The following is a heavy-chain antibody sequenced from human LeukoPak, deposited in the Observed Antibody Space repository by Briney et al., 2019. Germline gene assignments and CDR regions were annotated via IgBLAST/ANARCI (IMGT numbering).Heavy chain of an antibody. J-gene: IGHJ4*02. V-gene: IGHV4-61*02. CDR3: ARRQDGHDY. Sequence: SETLSLTCTVSGVSIANTFYYWNWLRQPAGKGLEWIGRIYTTGSTDYNPSLKSRVTISLDTARNQFSLRLSSVTAADTAVYYCARRQDGHDYWGQGTLVTVSS. CDR2: IYTTGST. CDR1: GVSIANTFYY.